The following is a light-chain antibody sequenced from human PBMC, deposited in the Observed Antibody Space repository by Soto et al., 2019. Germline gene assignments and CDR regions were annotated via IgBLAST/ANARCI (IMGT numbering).Light chain of an antibody. V-gene: IGKV3-20*01. CDR2: GAS. CDR1: KSVSSSY. J-gene: IGKJ2*01. CDR3: QHYDNSPPYT. Sequence: EIVLTQSPGTLSLSPGERATLSCRASKSVSSSYLAWYQQKPGQAPRLLIYGASSRATGIPDRFSGSGSGTDFTLTISRLEPEDFAVYYCQHYDNSPPYTFGQGTKLEIK.